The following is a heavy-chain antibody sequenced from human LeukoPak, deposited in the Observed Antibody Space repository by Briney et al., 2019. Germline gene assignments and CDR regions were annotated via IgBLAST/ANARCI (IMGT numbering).Heavy chain of an antibody. CDR1: GRSIRGYY. J-gene: IGHJ4*02. CDR2: IYHSGST. D-gene: IGHD1-26*01. CDR3: ARAGRSGSFDY. Sequence: SVTLSLPCTLSGRSIRGYYGGWTRQPPGRGLEWLGYIYHSGSTSHNPSRKSRVTLSVEPFKNQFSLTFSSVSAADPAGYYCARAGRSGSFDYWGQGTLVTVSS. V-gene: IGHV4-59*01.